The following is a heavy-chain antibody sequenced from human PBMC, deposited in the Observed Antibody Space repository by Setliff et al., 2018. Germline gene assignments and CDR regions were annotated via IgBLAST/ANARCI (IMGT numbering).Heavy chain of an antibody. CDR3: ARDRTAYNYGMDV. V-gene: IGHV4-59*11. J-gene: IGHJ6*02. CDR2: VYYNGNT. D-gene: IGHD5-18*01. CDR1: GGSLTKRY. Sequence: PSETLSLTCTLSGGSLTKRYWSWVRQPPGKGLEWIGYVYYNGNTNYSPSLKSRVTISADTSKNQVSLKLTSATAADTAVYYCARDRTAYNYGMDVWGQGTTVTVS.